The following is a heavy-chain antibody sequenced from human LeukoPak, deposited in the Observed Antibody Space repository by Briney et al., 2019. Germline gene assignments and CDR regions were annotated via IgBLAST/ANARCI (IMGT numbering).Heavy chain of an antibody. J-gene: IGHJ4*02. CDR3: AKDLYNYYGSGSPDY. CDR1: GFTFSSYA. Sequence: PGGSLRLSCAASGFTFSSYAMSWVRQAPGKGLEWVAVISYDGSNKYYADSVKGRFTISRDNSKNTLYLQMNSLRAEDTAVYYCAKDLYNYYGSGSPDYWGQGTLVTVSS. V-gene: IGHV3-30*18. CDR2: ISYDGSNK. D-gene: IGHD3-10*01.